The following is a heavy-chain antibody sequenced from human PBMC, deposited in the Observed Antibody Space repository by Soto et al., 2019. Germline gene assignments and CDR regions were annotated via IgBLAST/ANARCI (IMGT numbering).Heavy chain of an antibody. V-gene: IGHV3-11*01. CDR2: ISSSGSTI. CDR3: ARARRGYYYDSSGYYDWYFDL. Sequence: PGGSLRLSCAASGFTFSDYYMSWIRQAPGKGLEWVSYISSSGSTIYYADSVKGRFTISRDNAKNSLYLQMNSLRAEYTAVYYCARARRGYYYDSSGYYDWYFDLWGRGTLVTVSS. CDR1: GFTFSDYY. J-gene: IGHJ2*01. D-gene: IGHD3-22*01.